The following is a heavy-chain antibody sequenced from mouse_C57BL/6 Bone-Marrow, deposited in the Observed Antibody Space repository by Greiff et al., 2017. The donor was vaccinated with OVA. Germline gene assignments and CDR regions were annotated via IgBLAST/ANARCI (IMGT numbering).Heavy chain of an antibody. J-gene: IGHJ3*01. D-gene: IGHD1-1*01. CDR3: ASHYYGSSYEWFAY. CDR1: GFTFSDYY. CDR2: ISNGGGST. V-gene: IGHV5-12*01. Sequence: DVKLVESGGGLVQPGGSLKLSCAASGFTFSDYYMYWVRQTPEKRLEWVAYISNGGGSTYYPDTVKGRFTISRDNAKNTLYLQMSRLKSEDTAMYYCASHYYGSSYEWFAYWGQGTLVTVSA.